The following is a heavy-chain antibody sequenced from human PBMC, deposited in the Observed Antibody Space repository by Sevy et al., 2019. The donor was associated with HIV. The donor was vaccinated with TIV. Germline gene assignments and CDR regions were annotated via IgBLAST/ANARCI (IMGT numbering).Heavy chain of an antibody. Sequence: GGSLRLSCTASGFTLSDYYMSWIRQAPGKELQWISYISGSDDSGGDDTIYYADSVKGRFTISRDNAKNSLYLQMSSLRADATAVYYCARDHVKDGKGGDYYYHAMDVWGRGTTVTVSS. D-gene: IGHD3-16*01. V-gene: IGHV3-11*01. J-gene: IGHJ6*02. CDR3: ARDHVKDGKGGDYYYHAMDV. CDR1: GFTLSDYY. CDR2: ISGSDDSGGDDTI.